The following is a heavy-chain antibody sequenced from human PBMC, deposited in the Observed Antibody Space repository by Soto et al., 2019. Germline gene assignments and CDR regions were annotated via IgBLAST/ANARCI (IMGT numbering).Heavy chain of an antibody. CDR3: ARWWSGSRQEFDP. J-gene: IGHJ5*02. CDR2: IYYSGST. Sequence: QVQLQESGPGLVKPSQTLSLTCTVSGGSISSGDYYWSWIRQHPGKGLEWIGYIYYSGSTYYNPSLKIRVTISVDTSKNQFSLKLSSATAADTAVYYCARWWSGSRQEFDPWGQGTLVTVSS. V-gene: IGHV4-31*03. CDR1: GGSISSGDYY. D-gene: IGHD3-3*01.